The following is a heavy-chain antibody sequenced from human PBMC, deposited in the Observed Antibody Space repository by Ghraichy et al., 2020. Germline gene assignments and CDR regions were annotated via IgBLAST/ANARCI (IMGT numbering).Heavy chain of an antibody. J-gene: IGHJ4*02. CDR1: GFIFSDYA. CDR3: AKDLYPNGAGSTYDY. Sequence: GGSLRLSCAASGFIFSDYAIHWVRQAPGKGLEWVAVISFDGRETYYVDSVKGRFAISRDNSRNRVYLQMTRLRAEDTAVYYCAKDLYPNGAGSTYDYWGQGTLVTVSS. CDR2: ISFDGRET. D-gene: IGHD3-10*01. V-gene: IGHV3-30*09.